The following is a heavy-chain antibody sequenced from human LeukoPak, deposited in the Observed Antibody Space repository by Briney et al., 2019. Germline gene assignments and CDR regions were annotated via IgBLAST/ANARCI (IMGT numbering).Heavy chain of an antibody. V-gene: IGHV3-48*01. J-gene: IGHJ4*02. D-gene: IGHD3-22*01. CDR1: GFTFSTYS. CDR2: ITGSSSTI. CDR3: VRPLRCSGYHCFDY. Sequence: GGSLRLSCAASGFTFSTYSMNWVRQAPGKGLEWISYITGSSSTIYYADSVKGRFTISRDNAKNSLYLQMNSLRAEDTAVYYCVRPLRCSGYHCFDYWGQGTLVTVSS.